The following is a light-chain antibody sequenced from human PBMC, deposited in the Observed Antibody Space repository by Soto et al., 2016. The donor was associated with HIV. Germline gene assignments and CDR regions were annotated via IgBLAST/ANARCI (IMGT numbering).Light chain of an antibody. J-gene: IGLJ3*02. CDR2: DDA. Sequence: SYVLTQPPSVSVAPGKTARITCGGMNIGSKVVHWYQLKPGQAPILVVFDDANRPSAIPERFSGANSGSTATLTISRVEAGDEADYYCQVWDTNTDHWVFGGGTKLTAL. CDR1: NIGSKV. V-gene: IGLV3-21*03. CDR3: QVWDTNTDHWV.